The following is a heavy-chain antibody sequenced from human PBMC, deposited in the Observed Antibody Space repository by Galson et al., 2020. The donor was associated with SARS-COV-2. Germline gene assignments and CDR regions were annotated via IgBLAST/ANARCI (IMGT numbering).Heavy chain of an antibody. CDR1: GFIFSDSH. J-gene: IGHJ5*02. V-gene: IGHV3-11*01. CDR3: ARESWGSLDP. D-gene: IGHD3-16*01. Sequence: GESLKISCAASGFIFSDSHMTWIRQAPGKGLEWISYIKHGGDTIYYADSVKGRFTMSRDNANNLLYLQMNSLRVEDTAMYYCARESWGSLDPWGQGTLVTVST. CDR2: IKHGGDTI.